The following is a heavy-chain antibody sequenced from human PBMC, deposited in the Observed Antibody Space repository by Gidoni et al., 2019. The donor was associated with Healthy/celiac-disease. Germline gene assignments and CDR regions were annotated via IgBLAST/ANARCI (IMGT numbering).Heavy chain of an antibody. D-gene: IGHD3-22*01. CDR2: ISGSGGST. V-gene: IGHV3-23*01. CDR3: AKVRITMILVAAFDI. J-gene: IGHJ3*02. Sequence: EVQLLESGGGLLQPGGSLSLSCAASGFTFRSYAMSWVRQAPGKGLEWVSAISGSGGSTYYADSVKGRFTISRDNSKNTLYLQMNSLRAEDTAVYYCAKVRITMILVAAFDIWGQGTMVTVSS. CDR1: GFTFRSYA.